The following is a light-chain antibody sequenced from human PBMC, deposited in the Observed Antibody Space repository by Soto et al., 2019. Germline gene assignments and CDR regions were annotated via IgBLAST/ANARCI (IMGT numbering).Light chain of an antibody. J-gene: IGLJ2*01. CDR2: EDN. V-gene: IGLV6-57*04. CDR3: QSYDSNNHVV. Sequence: NFMLTQPHSVSESPGKTVTISCTRSSGDIANNYVQWYQQRPGSAPTTVIYEDNQRPSGVPDRFSGSIDSSSNSASLTVSGLKTEDEADYYCQSYDSNNHVVFGGGTQLTVL. CDR1: SGDIANNY.